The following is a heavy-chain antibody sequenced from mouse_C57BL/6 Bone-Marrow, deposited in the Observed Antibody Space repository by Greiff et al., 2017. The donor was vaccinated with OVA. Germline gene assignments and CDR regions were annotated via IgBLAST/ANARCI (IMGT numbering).Heavy chain of an antibody. Sequence: QVQLKQPGAELVKPGASVKLSCKASGYTFTSYWMQWVKQRPGQGLEWIGEIDPSDSYTNYNQKFKGKATLTVDTSSSTAYMQLSSLTSEDSAVYYCARDDGYLDYWGQGTTLTVSS. CDR2: IDPSDSYT. CDR3: ARDDGYLDY. D-gene: IGHD2-3*01. J-gene: IGHJ2*01. V-gene: IGHV1-50*01. CDR1: GYTFTSYW.